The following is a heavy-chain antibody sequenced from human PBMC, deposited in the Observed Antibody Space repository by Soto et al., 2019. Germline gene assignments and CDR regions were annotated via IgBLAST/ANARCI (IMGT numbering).Heavy chain of an antibody. CDR1: GGTFSNYA. CDR3: ARVEAVAGLYNYHGLDV. Sequence: QVQLVQSGAEVKKPGSSVKVSCKVSGGTFSNYAIDWVRLAPGHGLEWMGGIVPIFGTTYYTQKFQGGATIIADDYTTTAYVEMSSLRSEDTAIYYCARVEAVAGLYNYHGLDVWGQGTAVTVSS. J-gene: IGHJ6*02. V-gene: IGHV1-69*12. CDR2: IVPIFGTT. D-gene: IGHD6-19*01.